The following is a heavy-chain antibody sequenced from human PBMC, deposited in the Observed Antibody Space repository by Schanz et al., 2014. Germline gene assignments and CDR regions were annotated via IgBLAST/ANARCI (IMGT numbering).Heavy chain of an antibody. CDR1: GLIFSNYV. J-gene: IGHJ4*02. V-gene: IGHV3-23*01. CDR3: ARDRRNADLDY. Sequence: EVQLLESGGGLVQPGGSLKLSCAASGLIFSNYVMSWVRQAPGKGLEWVSTIGTSGGTNYAESVKGRFTISRDNSKNTLYLQMNSLRAEDTAVCYCARDRRNADLDYWGQGTLVTVSS. D-gene: IGHD1-1*01. CDR2: IGTSGGT.